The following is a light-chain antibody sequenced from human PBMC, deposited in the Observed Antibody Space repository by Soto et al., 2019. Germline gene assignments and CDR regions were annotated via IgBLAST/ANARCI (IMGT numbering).Light chain of an antibody. CDR3: QRSYSTPRT. CDR2: AAS. J-gene: IGKJ1*01. Sequence: DIQMTQSPSSLSASVGDRVTITCRASQSISTYLNWYQQKPGKAPKPLIYAASSLQSGVPSRFSGSGSGTDFTLTISSLQPEDFANYYCQRSYSTPRTFGQGTKVEIK. CDR1: QSISTY. V-gene: IGKV1-39*01.